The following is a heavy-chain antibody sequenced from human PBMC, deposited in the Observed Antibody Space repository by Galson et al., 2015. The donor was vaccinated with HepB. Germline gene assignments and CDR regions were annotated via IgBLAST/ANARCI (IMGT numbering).Heavy chain of an antibody. CDR1: GFSFGTSW. CDR3: ARVLTHWYCYL. CDR2: IAPDGSEM. Sequence: SLRISCAASGFSFGTSWMTWFRRAPGKGLEWVANIAPDGSEMFYVHSVKGRFTISRDNARNSLYLQMHSLRADDTAEYYCARVLTHWYCYLWGRGTLVTVSP. V-gene: IGHV3-7*01. J-gene: IGHJ2*01. D-gene: IGHD4-23*01.